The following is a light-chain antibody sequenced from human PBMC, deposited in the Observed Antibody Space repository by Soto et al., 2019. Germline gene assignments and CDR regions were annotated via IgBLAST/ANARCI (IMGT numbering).Light chain of an antibody. CDR3: QQYDNWPWT. J-gene: IGKJ1*01. CDR2: GAS. CDR1: QSIGDT. V-gene: IGKV3-15*01. Sequence: EIVMTQSPATLSVSPGGRATLSCRASQSIGDTLAWYQQKPGQAPRLVIHGASSRVTGLPARFSGSGSGTDFTLTISSLQYDHFAVYYCQQYDNWPWTFGQGTKVDIK.